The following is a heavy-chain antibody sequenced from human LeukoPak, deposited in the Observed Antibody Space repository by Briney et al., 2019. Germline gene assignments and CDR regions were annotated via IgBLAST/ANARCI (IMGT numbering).Heavy chain of an antibody. CDR3: VWDSSGRDCYFDL. CDR2: IYYNGST. Sequence: PSESPSLTCTVSGVSISSYYWSWIRQPPGKGLEWIGYIYYNGSTNYNPSLKSRVTISVDTSKNQFSLKLSSVTAADTAVYYCVWDSSGRDCYFDLWGRGTLVTVSS. J-gene: IGHJ2*01. CDR1: GVSISSYY. V-gene: IGHV4-59*08. D-gene: IGHD3-22*01.